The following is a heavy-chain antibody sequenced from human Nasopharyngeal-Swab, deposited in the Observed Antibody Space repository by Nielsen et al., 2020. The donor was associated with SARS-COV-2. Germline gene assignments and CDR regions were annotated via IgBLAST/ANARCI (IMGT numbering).Heavy chain of an antibody. D-gene: IGHD6-19*01. V-gene: IGHV1-18*01. Sequence: WVRQAPGQGLEWVGWISANNGNTNYAQKFRGGVTMTTDTSTSTAYMELRSLRSDDTAIYYCARDQWLVHYFDYWGQGTLVTVSS. J-gene: IGHJ4*02. CDR2: ISANNGNT. CDR3: ARDQWLVHYFDY.